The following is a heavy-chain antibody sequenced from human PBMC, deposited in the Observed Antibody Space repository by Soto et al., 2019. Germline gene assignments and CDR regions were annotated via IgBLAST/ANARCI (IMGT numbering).Heavy chain of an antibody. CDR2: ISSSSSYI. J-gene: IGHJ4*02. Sequence: PGGSLRLSCAASGFTFSSYSMNWVRQAPGKGLEWVSSISSSSSYIYYADSVKGRFTISRDNAKNSLYLQMNSLRAEDTAVYYCARVGPSIGYYYDSSGYYIDYWGQGTLVTVSS. CDR1: GFTFSSYS. CDR3: ARVGPSIGYYYDSSGYYIDY. V-gene: IGHV3-21*01. D-gene: IGHD3-22*01.